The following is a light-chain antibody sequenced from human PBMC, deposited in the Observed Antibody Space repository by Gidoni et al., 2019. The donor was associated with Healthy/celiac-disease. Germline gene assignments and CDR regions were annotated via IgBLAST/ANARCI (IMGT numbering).Light chain of an antibody. CDR1: SSDVGGYNY. V-gene: IGLV2-14*01. CDR2: DVS. CDR3: SSYTSSSTQ. J-gene: IGLJ3*02. Sequence: QSALTQPASVSGSPGQSITISCTGTSSDVGGYNYVSWYQQHPVNAPKLMIYDVSSRPSVVSSRFAGSKSSNTASLTISGLQAEDEADYYCSSYTSSSTQFGGGTKLTVL.